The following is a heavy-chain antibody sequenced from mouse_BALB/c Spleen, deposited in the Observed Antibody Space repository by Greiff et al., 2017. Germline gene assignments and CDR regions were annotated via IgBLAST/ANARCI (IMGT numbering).Heavy chain of an antibody. Sequence: VQLQQSAAELARPGASVKMSCKASGYSFTSYTMHWVKQRPGQGLEWIGYINPSSGYTEYNQKFKDKTTLTADKSSSTAYMQLSSLTSEDSAVYYCARGEITTRYAMDYWGQGTSVTVSS. V-gene: IGHV1-4*02. CDR1: GYSFTSYT. CDR3: ARGEITTRYAMDY. D-gene: IGHD2-4*01. CDR2: INPSSGYT. J-gene: IGHJ4*01.